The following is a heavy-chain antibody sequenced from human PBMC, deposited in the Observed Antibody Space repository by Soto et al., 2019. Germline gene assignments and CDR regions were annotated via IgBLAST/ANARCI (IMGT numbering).Heavy chain of an antibody. Sequence: PSETLSLTCTVSDRSISSSHYYWGWIRQPPGKGLEWIGSVYYSGSTSYNSSLKSRVTISVDTSKNQFSLRLSSVTAADTAGYYCASPTLGAFDIWGQGTMVTVSS. V-gene: IGHV4-39*01. CDR3: ASPTLGAFDI. D-gene: IGHD3-16*01. CDR2: VYYSGST. CDR1: DRSISSSHYY. J-gene: IGHJ3*02.